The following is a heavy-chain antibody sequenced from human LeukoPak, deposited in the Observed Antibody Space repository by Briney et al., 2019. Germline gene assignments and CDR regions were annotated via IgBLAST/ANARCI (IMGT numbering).Heavy chain of an antibody. J-gene: IGHJ4*02. CDR3: ARGPHQHWPLGQF. CDR2: INHSGST. CDR1: GGSFSGYY. V-gene: IGHV4-34*01. Sequence: PSETLSLTCAVYGGSFSGYYWSWIRQPPGKGPEWIGEINHSGSTNYNPSLKSRVTISVDTSKNQFSLKLTSVTAADTAVYYCARGPHQHWPLGQFWGQGSLVTVSS. D-gene: IGHD2-2*01.